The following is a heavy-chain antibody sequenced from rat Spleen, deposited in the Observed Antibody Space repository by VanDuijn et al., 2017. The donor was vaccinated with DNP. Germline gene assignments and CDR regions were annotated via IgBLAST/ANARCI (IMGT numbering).Heavy chain of an antibody. D-gene: IGHD1-4*01. CDR3: ARTTRVYWYFDF. CDR2: ISTSGSRT. CDR1: GFTFSDYN. Sequence: EVQLVESGGDLVQPGRSLKLSCAASGFTFSDYNMAWVRQAPTRGLEWVATISTSGSRTYYPDSVKGRFTISRDNAKNTLYLQMNSLRSEDTATYYCARTTRVYWYFDFWGPGTMVTVSS. J-gene: IGHJ1*01. V-gene: IGHV5-7*01.